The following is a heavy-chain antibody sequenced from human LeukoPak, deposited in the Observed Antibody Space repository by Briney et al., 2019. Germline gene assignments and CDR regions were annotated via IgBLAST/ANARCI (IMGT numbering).Heavy chain of an antibody. CDR2: INPSGGST. CDR1: GYTFTSYY. J-gene: IGHJ4*02. D-gene: IGHD2-2*01. CDR3: ATDCSSTSCHDY. V-gene: IGHV1-46*01. Sequence: GASVKVSCKASGYTFTSYYMHWVRQAPGQGLEWMGIINPSGGSTSYAQKFQGRVTMTRDTSTSSVYMELSSLRSEDTAVYYCATDCSSTSCHDYWGQGTLVTVSS.